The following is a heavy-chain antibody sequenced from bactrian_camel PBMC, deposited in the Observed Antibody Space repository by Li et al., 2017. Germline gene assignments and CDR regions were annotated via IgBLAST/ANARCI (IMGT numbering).Heavy chain of an antibody. J-gene: IGHJ6*01. CDR1: GYTYIPYC. D-gene: IGHD2*01. V-gene: IGHV3S1*01. CDR2: IATGSGNT. CDR3: AARGPYCYTKLSVRDFTY. Sequence: VQLVESGGGSVQAGGSLRLSCAVSGYTYIPYCMGWFRQAPGKEREGVARIATGSGNTYYADSVKGRFTISQDNAKNTVYLRMNSQKPEDTAMYYCAARGPYCYTKLSVRDFTYWGQGTQVTVS.